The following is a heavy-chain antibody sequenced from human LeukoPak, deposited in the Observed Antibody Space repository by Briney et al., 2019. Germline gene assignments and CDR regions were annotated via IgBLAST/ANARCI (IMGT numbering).Heavy chain of an antibody. Sequence: GGSLRLSGAASGLTFSRYAMSWVHQARGKGLEWVSSISGSGGSTYYVDSVKGRFTISRDNSKNTLYLQMNSLRAEDTAVYYCATTYYGFWSDYWGQGTLVTVSS. V-gene: IGHV3-23*01. CDR2: ISGSGGST. J-gene: IGHJ4*02. CDR3: ATTYYGFWSDY. CDR1: GLTFSRYA. D-gene: IGHD3/OR15-3a*01.